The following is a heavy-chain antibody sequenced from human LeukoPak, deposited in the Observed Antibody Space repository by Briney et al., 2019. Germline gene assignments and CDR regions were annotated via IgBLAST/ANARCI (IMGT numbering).Heavy chain of an antibody. CDR2: IPGDNANT. J-gene: IGHJ4*02. D-gene: IGHD6-19*01. CDR3: ARGGPNSGGWTLDH. Sequence: ASVKVSCKTSGYTFTNYAIHWARQVPGQRLEWIGCIPGDNANTQYSQKFQGRVTFIRDTSASTAYMELSSLTSDDMAIFYCARGGPNSGGWTLDHWGQGTLVSVSS. CDR1: GYTFTNYA. V-gene: IGHV1-3*01.